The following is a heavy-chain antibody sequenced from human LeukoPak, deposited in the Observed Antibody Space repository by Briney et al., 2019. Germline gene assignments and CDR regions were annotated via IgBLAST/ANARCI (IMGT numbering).Heavy chain of an antibody. CDR1: GGTFSSYA. J-gene: IGHJ4*02. CDR2: IIPIFGTA. D-gene: IGHD5-18*01. CDR3: ARGGHTYSYFPKPWDY. Sequence: SVKVSCKASGGTFSSYAISWVRQAPGQGLEWMGGIIPIFGTANYAQKFQGRVTITADESTSTAYMELSSLRSEDTAVYYCARGGHTYSYFPKPWDYWGQGTLVTVSS. V-gene: IGHV1-69*13.